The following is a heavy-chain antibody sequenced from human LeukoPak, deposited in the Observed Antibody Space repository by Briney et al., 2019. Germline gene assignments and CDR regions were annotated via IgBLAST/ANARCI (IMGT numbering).Heavy chain of an antibody. CDR2: MNPNSGNT. CDR3: ASSRTNYCGGDCPYDAFDI. CDR1: GYTFTSYD. V-gene: IGHV1-8*03. Sequence: GASVKVSCKASGYTFTSYDINWVRQATGQGLEWMGWMNPNSGNTGYAQKFQGRVTITRNTSISTAYMELSSLRSEDTAVYYCASSRTNYCGGDCPYDAFDIWGQRTMVTVSS. D-gene: IGHD2-21*01. J-gene: IGHJ3*02.